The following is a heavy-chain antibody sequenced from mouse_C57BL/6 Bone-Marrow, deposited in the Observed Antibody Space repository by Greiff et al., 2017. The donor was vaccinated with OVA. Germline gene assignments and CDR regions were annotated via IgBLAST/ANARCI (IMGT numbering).Heavy chain of an antibody. Sequence: QVQLQQPGAELVKPGASVKVSCKASGYTFTSYWMHWVKQRPGQGLEWIGRIHPSDSDTNYNQKFKGKATLTVDKSSSTAYMQLSSLTSEDAAVDYCAIVHYYCSSPYWYFDVWGTGTTVTVSS. V-gene: IGHV1-74*01. CDR2: IHPSDSDT. D-gene: IGHD1-1*01. CDR3: AIVHYYCSSPYWYFDV. CDR1: GYTFTSYW. J-gene: IGHJ1*03.